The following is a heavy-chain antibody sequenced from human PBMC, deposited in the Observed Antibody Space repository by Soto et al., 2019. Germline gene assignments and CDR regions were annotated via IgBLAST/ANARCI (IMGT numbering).Heavy chain of an antibody. D-gene: IGHD3-22*01. J-gene: IGHJ3*02. Sequence: ETLSLTCTVSGGSISSGSYYWDWIRQPPGKGLEWIGNVYYSGSTNYNPSIESRVTISVDTSKNQFSLKLSSVTAADTAVYYCARQTDSYYTFDAFDIWGQGTMVTVSS. CDR3: ARQTDSYYTFDAFDI. V-gene: IGHV4-39*01. CDR2: VYYSGST. CDR1: GGSISSGSYY.